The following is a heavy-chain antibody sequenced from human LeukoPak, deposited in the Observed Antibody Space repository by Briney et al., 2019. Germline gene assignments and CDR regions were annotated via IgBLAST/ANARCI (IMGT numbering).Heavy chain of an antibody. CDR3: ARGRQMTYYDILTGYRSCFDY. CDR2: INHSGST. J-gene: IGHJ4*02. CDR1: GGPFSGYY. V-gene: IGHV4-34*01. D-gene: IGHD3-9*01. Sequence: PSETLSLTCAVYGGPFSGYYWSWIRQPPGKGLEWIGEINHSGSTNYNPSLKSRVTISVDTSNNQSSLKLRSVTAADTAVYYCARGRQMTYYDILTGYRSCFDYWGQGTLVTVSS.